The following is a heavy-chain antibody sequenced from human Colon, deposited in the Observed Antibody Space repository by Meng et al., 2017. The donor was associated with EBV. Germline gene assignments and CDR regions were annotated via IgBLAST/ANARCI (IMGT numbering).Heavy chain of an antibody. Sequence: VELQESGPGLVKPSQTLSLTCTVSGGSISSGGYYWSWIRQHPGKGLEWIGYIYYSGSTYYNPSLKSRVTISIDTSKNQFSLKLSSVTAADTAVYYCARGPSRWLQFSFDYWGQGTLVTVSS. CDR2: IYYSGST. CDR3: ARGPSRWLQFSFDY. J-gene: IGHJ4*02. CDR1: GGSISSGGYY. V-gene: IGHV4-31*03. D-gene: IGHD5-24*01.